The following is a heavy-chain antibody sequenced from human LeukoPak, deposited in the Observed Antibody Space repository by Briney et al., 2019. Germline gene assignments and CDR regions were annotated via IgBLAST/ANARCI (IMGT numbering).Heavy chain of an antibody. V-gene: IGHV4-34*01. J-gene: IGHJ5*02. Sequence: SETLSLTCAVYGGSFSGYYWSWIRQPPGKGLEWIGEINHSGSTNYNPSLKSRVTISVDTSKNQFSLKVSSVTAADTAVYYCARGPMVRGVIIRGNWFDPWGQGTLVTVSS. D-gene: IGHD3-10*01. CDR3: ARGPMVRGVIIRGNWFDP. CDR2: INHSGST. CDR1: GGSFSGYY.